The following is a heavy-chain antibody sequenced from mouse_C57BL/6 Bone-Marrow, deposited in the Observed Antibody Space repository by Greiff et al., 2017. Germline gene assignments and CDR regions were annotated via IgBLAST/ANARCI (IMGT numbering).Heavy chain of an antibody. CDR2: INPSSGCT. CDR3: ASSCDYHD. CDR1: GYTFTSYT. J-gene: IGHJ1*03. V-gene: IGHV1-4*01. Sequence: VQLQQSGAELARPGASVKMSCKASGYTFTSYTMHWVKQRPGQGLEWIGYINPSSGCTTYNQKFKDKATLTADKSSSTAYMHLRSLTSEDSAVFDCASSCDYHDWGKGTTLTVSA. D-gene: IGHD2-4*01.